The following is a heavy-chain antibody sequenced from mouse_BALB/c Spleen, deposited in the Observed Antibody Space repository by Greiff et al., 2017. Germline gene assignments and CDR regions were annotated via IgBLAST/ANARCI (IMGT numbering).Heavy chain of an antibody. V-gene: IGHV5-12-2*01. D-gene: IGHD2-1*01. CDR2: ISNGGGST. J-gene: IGHJ4*01. CDR1: GFTFSSYT. CDR3: ARHLIYYGNPYYAMDY. Sequence: DVHLVESGGGLVQPGGSLKLSCAASGFTFSSYTMSWVRQTPEKRLEWVAYISNGGGSTYYPDTVKGRFTISRDNAKNTLYLQMSSLKSEDTAMYYCARHLIYYGNPYYAMDYWGQGTSVTVSS.